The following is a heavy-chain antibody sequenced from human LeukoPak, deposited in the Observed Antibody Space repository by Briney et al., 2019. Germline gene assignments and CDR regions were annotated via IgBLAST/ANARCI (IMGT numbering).Heavy chain of an antibody. CDR2: ISGSGVST. V-gene: IGHV3-23*01. CDR1: GFTFRTSG. Sequence: GGSLRLSCAASGFTFRTSGMSWVRQAPGKGLEWVSAISGSGVSTYYADSVKGRFTISRDNSKNTLYLQMNSLRAEDTAVYYCAKSNGYGLVDIWGQGTMVTVSS. CDR3: AKSNGYGLVDI. D-gene: IGHD3-10*01. J-gene: IGHJ3*02.